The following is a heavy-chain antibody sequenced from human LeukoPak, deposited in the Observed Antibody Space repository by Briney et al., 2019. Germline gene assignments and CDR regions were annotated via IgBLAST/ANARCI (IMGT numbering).Heavy chain of an antibody. Sequence: PGGSLRLSCAASGFTFSSYSMNWVRQAPGKGLEWVSVIYSGGSTYYADSVKGRFTISRDNSKNTLYLQMNSLRAEDTAVYYCARGVYYYDSSGYSLDYWGQGTLVTVSS. CDR3: ARGVYYYDSSGYSLDY. J-gene: IGHJ4*02. V-gene: IGHV3-66*01. CDR1: GFTFSSYS. D-gene: IGHD3-22*01. CDR2: IYSGGST.